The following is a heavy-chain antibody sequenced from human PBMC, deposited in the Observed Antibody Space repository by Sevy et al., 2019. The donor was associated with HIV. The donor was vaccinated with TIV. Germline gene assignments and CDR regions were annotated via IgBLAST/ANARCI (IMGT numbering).Heavy chain of an antibody. CDR1: GFTFRSYV. CDR2: ISGSGGST. D-gene: IGHD2-15*01. Sequence: GGSLRLSCAASGFTFRSYVMSWVRQAPGNGLEWVSGISGSGGSTYYADSVKGRFTISRDNSKNTLYLQMNSLRAEDTAVYYCAKAKTVAAGFDYWGQGTLVTVSS. V-gene: IGHV3-23*01. J-gene: IGHJ4*02. CDR3: AKAKTVAAGFDY.